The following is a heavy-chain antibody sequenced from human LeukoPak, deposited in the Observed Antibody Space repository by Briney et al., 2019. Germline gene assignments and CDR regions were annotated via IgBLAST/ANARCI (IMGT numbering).Heavy chain of an antibody. CDR3: ARVLGYSSS. D-gene: IGHD6-13*01. CDR2: IYHSGSP. CDR1: GGSISSNNW. V-gene: IGHV4-4*02. J-gene: IGHJ4*02. Sequence: SGTLSLTCAVSGGSISSNNWWGWVRQPPGKGLEWIGEIYHSGSPNYNPSLKSRVTISVDTSKNQFSLKLSSVTAADTAVYYCARVLGYSSSWGQGTLVTVSS.